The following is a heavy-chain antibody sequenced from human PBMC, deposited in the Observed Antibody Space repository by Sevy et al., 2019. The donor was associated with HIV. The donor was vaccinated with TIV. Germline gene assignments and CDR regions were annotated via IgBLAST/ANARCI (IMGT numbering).Heavy chain of an antibody. Sequence: GGSLRLSCVASGFNFNIYSMSCVRQAPGKRLEWVSTLSFGCGRINHADSVQGRFTMSRDDSKKTVYLEMNSLRPEDTAVYYCAREGCTKPHDYWGQGTLVTVSS. CDR2: LSFGCGRI. V-gene: IGHV3-23*01. CDR1: GFNFNIYS. D-gene: IGHD2-8*01. CDR3: AREGCTKPHDY. J-gene: IGHJ4*02.